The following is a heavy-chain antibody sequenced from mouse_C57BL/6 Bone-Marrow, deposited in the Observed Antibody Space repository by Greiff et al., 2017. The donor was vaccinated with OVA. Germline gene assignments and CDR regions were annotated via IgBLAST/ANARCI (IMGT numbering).Heavy chain of an antibody. CDR2: INPSSGYT. J-gene: IGHJ3*01. D-gene: IGHD4-1*01. V-gene: IGHV1-4*01. CDR1: GYTFTSYT. Sequence: VQLQQSGAELARPGASVKMSCKASGYTFTSYTMHWVKQRPGQGLEWIGYINPSSGYTKYNQKFKDKATLTADKSSSTAYMQLSSLTSEDSAVYYCARELGRRAWFAYWGQGTLVTVSA. CDR3: ARELGRRAWFAY.